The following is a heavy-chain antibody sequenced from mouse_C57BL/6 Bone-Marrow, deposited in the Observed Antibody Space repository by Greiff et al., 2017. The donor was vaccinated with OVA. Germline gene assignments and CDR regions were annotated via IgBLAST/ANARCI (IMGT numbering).Heavy chain of an antibody. CDR1: GYTFTSSG. V-gene: IGHV1-81*01. Sequence: QVQLQQSGAELARPGASVKLSCKASGYTFTSSGISWVKQRTGQGLEWIGEIYPRSGNTYYNEKFKGKATLTADKSSSTAYMELRSLTSEDSAVYFCARRRTDFDYWGQGTTLTVSS. CDR3: ARRRTDFDY. J-gene: IGHJ2*01. CDR2: IYPRSGNT.